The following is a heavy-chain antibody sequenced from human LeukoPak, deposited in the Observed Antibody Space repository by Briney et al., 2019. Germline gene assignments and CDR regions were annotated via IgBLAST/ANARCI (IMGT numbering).Heavy chain of an antibody. D-gene: IGHD2-21*01. CDR3: ARVGVMEGYYYYYYMDV. CDR1: GFTFSSYW. CDR2: IKQDGSEK. J-gene: IGHJ6*03. Sequence: GGSLRLSCAASGFTFSSYWMSWVRQAPGKGLEWVANIKQDGSEKYYVDSVKGRFTISRDNAKNSLYLKMNSLRAEDTAVYYCARVGVMEGYYYYYYMDVWGKGTTVTVSS. V-gene: IGHV3-7*01.